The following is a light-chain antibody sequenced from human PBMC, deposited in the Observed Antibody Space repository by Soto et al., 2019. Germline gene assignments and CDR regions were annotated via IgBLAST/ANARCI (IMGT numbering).Light chain of an antibody. V-gene: IGKV3-20*01. CDR1: QSISSIY. CDR3: EQYGTSPWT. Sequence: EIVLTQSPGTLSLFAGERATLSCRATQSISSIYLAWYQQKPGQAPRLLIYISSRRATDIPDRFSGSGSGTDLTLNISRLEPEDSALYYCEQYGTSPWTFGQGTKVVI. J-gene: IGKJ1*01. CDR2: ISS.